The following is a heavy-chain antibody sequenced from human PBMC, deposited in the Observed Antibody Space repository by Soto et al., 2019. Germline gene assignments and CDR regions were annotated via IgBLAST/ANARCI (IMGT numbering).Heavy chain of an antibody. CDR3: ARLRSSSSFGYYGMDV. D-gene: IGHD6-6*01. Sequence: SETLSLTCTVSGGSISSSSYYWRWIRQPPGKGLEWIGSIYYSGSTYYNPSLKSRVTISVDTSKNQFSLKLSSVTAADTAVYYCARLRSSSSFGYYGMDVWGQGTTVTVSS. CDR1: GGSISSSSYY. J-gene: IGHJ6*02. V-gene: IGHV4-39*01. CDR2: IYYSGST.